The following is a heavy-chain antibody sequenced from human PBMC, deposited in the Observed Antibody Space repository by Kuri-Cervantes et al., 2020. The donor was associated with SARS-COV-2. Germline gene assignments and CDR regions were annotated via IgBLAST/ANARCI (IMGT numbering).Heavy chain of an antibody. CDR3: AREDYGFWSGYSTEEKYNPFDP. V-gene: IGHV1-18*01. D-gene: IGHD3-3*01. CDR1: GYTFTSYG. J-gene: IGHJ5*02. CDR2: ISAYNGNT. Sequence: ASVKVSCKASGYTFTSYGISWVRQAPGQGLEWMGWISAYNGNTNYAQKFQGRVTMTRDTSTGTVYMELSSLRSEDTAVYYCAREDYGFWSGYSTEEKYNPFDPWGQETLVTVSS.